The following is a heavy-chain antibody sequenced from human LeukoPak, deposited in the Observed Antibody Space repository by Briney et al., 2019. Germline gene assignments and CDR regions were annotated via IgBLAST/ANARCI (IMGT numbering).Heavy chain of an antibody. CDR1: GFTFSSHE. CDR3: ARDSPAGAVFDY. J-gene: IGHJ4*01. V-gene: IGHV3-48*03. D-gene: IGHD2-2*01. Sequence: GESLRLSCAASGFTFSSHEMNWVRQAPGKGLEWVSCISGSGGRVYYADSVKGRLTISRDNTKNSLYLQMISLTAEDTAVYYCARDSPAGAVFDYWGQGTLVSVSA. CDR2: ISGSGGRV.